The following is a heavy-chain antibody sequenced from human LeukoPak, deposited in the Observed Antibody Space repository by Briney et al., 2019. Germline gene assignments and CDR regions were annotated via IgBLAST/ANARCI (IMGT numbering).Heavy chain of an antibody. V-gene: IGHV3-11*04. J-gene: IGHJ4*02. D-gene: IGHD3-9*01. CDR3: ARATTYDILTGFSDY. Sequence: PGGSLRLSCAASGFTFSDYNMRWIRQAPGKGLEWVSSISRSGSTKYYADSVKGRFTISRDNAKNSLFLQMNSLRAEDTAVYYCARATTYDILTGFSDYWGQGTLVTVSS. CDR2: ISRSGSTK. CDR1: GFTFSDYN.